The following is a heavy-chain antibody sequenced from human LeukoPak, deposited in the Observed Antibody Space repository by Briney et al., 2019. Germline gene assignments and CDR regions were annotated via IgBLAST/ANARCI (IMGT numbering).Heavy chain of an antibody. CDR1: GGSISSYY. CDR3: ARYYYYYMDV. V-gene: IGHV4-59*01. CDR2: IYYSGST. J-gene: IGHJ6*03. Sequence: PSETLSLTRTVPGGSISSYYWSWIRQPPGKGLEWIGYIYYSGSTNYNPSLKSRVTISVDTSKNQFSLKLSSVTAADTAVYYCARYYYYYMDVWGKGTTVTVSS.